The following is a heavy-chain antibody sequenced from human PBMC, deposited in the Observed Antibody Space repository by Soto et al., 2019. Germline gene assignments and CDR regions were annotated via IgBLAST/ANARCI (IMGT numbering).Heavy chain of an antibody. Sequence: SETLSLTCTVSGGSISSYYWSWIRQPPGKGLEWIGYIYYSGSTNYNPSLKSRVTISLDTSKNQFSLKLSSVTAADTAVYYCAREKITADPIGGGFDPWGQGTLVTVSS. CDR3: AREKITADPIGGGFDP. CDR1: GGSISSYY. CDR2: IYYSGST. V-gene: IGHV4-59*01. D-gene: IGHD3-16*01. J-gene: IGHJ5*02.